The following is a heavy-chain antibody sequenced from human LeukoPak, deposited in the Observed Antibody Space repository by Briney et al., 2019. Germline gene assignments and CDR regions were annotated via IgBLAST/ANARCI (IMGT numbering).Heavy chain of an antibody. V-gene: IGHV3-20*04. CDR3: ARYSYYDFWSGYMDV. CDR2: ISWNGGST. D-gene: IGHD3-3*01. Sequence: GGSLRLSCAASGFTFDDYGMSWVRQAPGKGLEWVSGISWNGGSTGYADSVKGRFTISRDNAKNSLYLQMNSLRAEDTALYYCARYSYYDFWSGYMDVWGKGTTVTVSS. CDR1: GFTFDDYG. J-gene: IGHJ6*03.